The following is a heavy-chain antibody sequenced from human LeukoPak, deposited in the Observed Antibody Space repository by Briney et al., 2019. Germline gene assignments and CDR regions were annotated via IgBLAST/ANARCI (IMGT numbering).Heavy chain of an antibody. CDR1: GFTFSSYD. J-gene: IGHJ4*02. Sequence: GGSLRLSCAASGFTFSSYDMHWVRQATGKGLEWVSAIGTAGDTYYPGSVKGRFTISRENAKNSLYLQMNSLRAGDTAVYYCARVGGYYGSGSYSGGLVYWGRGTLVTVSS. V-gene: IGHV3-13*01. CDR3: ARVGGYYGSGSYSGGLVY. D-gene: IGHD3-10*01. CDR2: IGTAGDT.